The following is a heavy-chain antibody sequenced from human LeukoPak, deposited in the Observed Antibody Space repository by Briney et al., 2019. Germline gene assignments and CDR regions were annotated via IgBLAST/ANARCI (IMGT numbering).Heavy chain of an antibody. V-gene: IGHV4-4*07. CDR1: GDSISNYY. Sequence: SETLSLTCTVSGDSISNYYWNWIRQPAGKGLEWIGRTLASGTVSYSPSLKSRVTISVDTSNNQFSLSLSSVTAADTATYYCAREGDPTSSHYYIYYMGVWGKGITVAVSS. D-gene: IGHD6-6*01. CDR2: TLASGTV. J-gene: IGHJ6*03. CDR3: AREGDPTSSHYYIYYMGV.